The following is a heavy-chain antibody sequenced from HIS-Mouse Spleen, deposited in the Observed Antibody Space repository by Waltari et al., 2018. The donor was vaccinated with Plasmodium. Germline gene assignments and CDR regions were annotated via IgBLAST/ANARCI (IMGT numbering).Heavy chain of an antibody. J-gene: IGHJ2*01. D-gene: IGHD3-10*01. V-gene: IGHV4-34*01. CDR1: GGSFSGYY. Sequence: QVQLQQWGAGLLKPSETLSLTCAVYGGSFSGYYWSWIRQPPGKGLGGIGEINHSGSNNYNPSLKSRVTISVDTSKNQFSLKLSSVTAADTAVYYCARGRVLGTSSGYFDLWGRGTLVTVSS. CDR2: INHSGSN. CDR3: ARGRVLGTSSGYFDL.